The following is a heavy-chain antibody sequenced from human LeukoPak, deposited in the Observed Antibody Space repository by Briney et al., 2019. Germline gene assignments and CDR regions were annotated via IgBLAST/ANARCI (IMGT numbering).Heavy chain of an antibody. CDR2: TSWNGGSI. CDR1: GFTFEDSG. CDR3: AKWGPYDILTGRIN. Sequence: GGSLRLSCAASGFTFEDSGMHWVRQAPGKGLEWVSGTSWNGGSIGYADSVKGRFTISRDNAKNSLYLQMNSLRAEDTAVYYCAKWGPYDILTGRINWGQGTLVTVSS. V-gene: IGHV3-9*01. D-gene: IGHD3-9*01. J-gene: IGHJ4*02.